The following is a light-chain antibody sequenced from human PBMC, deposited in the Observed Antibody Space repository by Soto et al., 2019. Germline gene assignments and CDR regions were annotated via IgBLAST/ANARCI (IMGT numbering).Light chain of an antibody. CDR2: GAS. CDR3: QQYGSSPGT. J-gene: IGKJ1*01. CDR1: QSVSSN. V-gene: IGKV3-15*01. Sequence: EIEMTQSPATLSVSPGERATLSCRASQSVSSNLAWYQQKPGQAPRLLIYGASTRATGIPARFSGSGSGTEFTLTISSLQSEDSAVYYCQQYGSSPGTFGQGTTVDIK.